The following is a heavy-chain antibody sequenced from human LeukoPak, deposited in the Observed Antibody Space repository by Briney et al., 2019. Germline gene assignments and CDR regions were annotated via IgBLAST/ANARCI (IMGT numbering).Heavy chain of an antibody. J-gene: IGHJ6*03. CDR2: IYSVGTT. CDR1: DFSVGSNY. V-gene: IGHV3-66*01. D-gene: IGHD3-16*01. Sequence: SGGSLRLSCAASDFSVGSNYMTWVRQAPGKGLEWVSLIYSVGTTFYADSVKGRFTISRDTSKNTLYLQMNSLRAEDTAVYYCARDRVRGGDSPYYYMDVWGKGTTVTVSS. CDR3: ARDRVRGGDSPYYYMDV.